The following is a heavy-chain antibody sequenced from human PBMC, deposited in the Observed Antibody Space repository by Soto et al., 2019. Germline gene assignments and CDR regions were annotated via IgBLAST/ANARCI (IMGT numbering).Heavy chain of an antibody. CDR3: ARDSYGGNSDFDI. D-gene: IGHD4-17*01. CDR2: IYHSGST. CDR1: GYSITSGYY. V-gene: IGHV4-38-2*02. Sequence: SETLSLTCTVSGYSITSGYYWGWIRQPPGKGLEWIGSIYHSGSTDYNPSLKSRVTISVDTSNNQFSLKLSSVTAAGTAVYYCARDSYGGNSDFDIWGQGTMVTVSS. J-gene: IGHJ3*02.